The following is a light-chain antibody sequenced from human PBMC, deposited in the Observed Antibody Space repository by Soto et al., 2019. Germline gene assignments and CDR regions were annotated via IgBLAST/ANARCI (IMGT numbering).Light chain of an antibody. Sequence: YELTQPPSVSVSPGQTARITCSGDALPKQYAYWYQQKPGQAPVLVIYKDSERPSGIPERFSGSSSGTTVTLTISGVQAEDEADYYCQSADSSGTSWVFGGGTKLTVL. CDR1: ALPKQY. J-gene: IGLJ3*02. V-gene: IGLV3-25*03. CDR3: QSADSSGTSWV. CDR2: KDS.